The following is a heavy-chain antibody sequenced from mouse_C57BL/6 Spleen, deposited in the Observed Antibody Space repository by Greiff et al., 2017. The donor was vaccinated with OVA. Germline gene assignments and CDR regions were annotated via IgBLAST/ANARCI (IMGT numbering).Heavy chain of an antibody. CDR2: IDPSDSYT. Sequence: QVQLQQPGAELVMPGASVKLSCKASGYTFTSYWMHWVKQRPGQGLEWIGEIDPSDSYTNYNQKFKGKSTLTVDKSSSTAYMQHSSLTSEDSAVYYCARPGVYDGYLFAYWGQGTLVTVSA. D-gene: IGHD2-3*01. J-gene: IGHJ3*01. V-gene: IGHV1-69*01. CDR1: GYTFTSYW. CDR3: ARPGVYDGYLFAY.